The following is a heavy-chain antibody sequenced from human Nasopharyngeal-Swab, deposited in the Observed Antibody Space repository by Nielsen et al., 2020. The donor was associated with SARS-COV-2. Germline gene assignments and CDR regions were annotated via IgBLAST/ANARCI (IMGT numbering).Heavy chain of an antibody. D-gene: IGHD2-2*01. J-gene: IGHJ4*02. Sequence: ETLSLTCTVSGGSISSSSSYWGWIRQPPGKGLEWIGSIYYSGSTYYTPSLKSRVTISVDTSKNQFSLKLRSVTAADTAVYYCARLIVVVPAAMPFDYWGQGTLVTVSS. CDR2: IYYSGST. CDR3: ARLIVVVPAAMPFDY. V-gene: IGHV4-39*01. CDR1: GGSISSSSSY.